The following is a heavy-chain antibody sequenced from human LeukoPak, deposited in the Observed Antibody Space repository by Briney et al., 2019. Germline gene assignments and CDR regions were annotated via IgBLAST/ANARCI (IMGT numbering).Heavy chain of an antibody. V-gene: IGHV4-39*07. Sequence: SETLSLTCTVSGGSISSSSYYWGWIRQPPGKGLEWIGSIYYSGSTYYNPSLKSRVTISVDTSKNQFSLKLSSVTAADTAVYYCARTSPHCSGGSCKGAFDIWGQGTMVTVSS. D-gene: IGHD2-15*01. CDR2: IYYSGST. J-gene: IGHJ3*02. CDR1: GGSISSSSYY. CDR3: ARTSPHCSGGSCKGAFDI.